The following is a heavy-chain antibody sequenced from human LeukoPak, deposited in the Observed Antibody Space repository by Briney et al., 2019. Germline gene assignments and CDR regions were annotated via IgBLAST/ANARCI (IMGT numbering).Heavy chain of an antibody. Sequence: PGGSLRLSCVGSGFIFSDYYMDWVRQAPGKGLEWVGRIRNRVNNYATEYAASVNGRFAISRDDSTKSLFLRMNSLKIEDTAVYWCAAMGYGDSSGHPVDYWAQGTLVTVSS. CDR2: IRNRVNNYAT. CDR1: GFIFSDYY. D-gene: IGHD3-22*01. V-gene: IGHV3-72*01. CDR3: AAMGYGDSSGHPVDY. J-gene: IGHJ4*02.